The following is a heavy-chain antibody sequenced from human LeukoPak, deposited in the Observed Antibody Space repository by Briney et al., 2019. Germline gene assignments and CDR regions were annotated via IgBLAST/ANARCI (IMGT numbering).Heavy chain of an antibody. D-gene: IGHD4-23*01. CDR2: IYTTGST. J-gene: IGHJ6*03. V-gene: IGHV4-61*02. CDR1: GGSISSNSYY. CDR3: ARVSGGNNLGYYYYMDV. Sequence: SETLSLTCTVSGGSISSNSYYWSWIRQPAGKGLEWIGRIYTTGSTNYNPSLKSRVTISVDTSKNQFSLKLSSVTAADTAVYYCARVSGGNNLGYYYYMDVWGKGTTVTISS.